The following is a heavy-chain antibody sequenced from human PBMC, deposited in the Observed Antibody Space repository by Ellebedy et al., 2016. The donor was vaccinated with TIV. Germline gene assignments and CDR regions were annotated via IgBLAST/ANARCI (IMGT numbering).Heavy chain of an antibody. V-gene: IGHV3-23*01. CDR3: ATDPFNIEEAASFNS. Sequence: GGSLRLSXAASGFTFSSYAMSWVRQAPGKGLDWVSALSGGGGSTYYADSVKGRFSISRDNSKNTLYLQVNSLRAEDTAVYYCATDPFNIEEAASFNSWGQGTLVTVSS. CDR1: GFTFSSYA. J-gene: IGHJ4*02. CDR2: LSGGGGST. D-gene: IGHD6-19*01.